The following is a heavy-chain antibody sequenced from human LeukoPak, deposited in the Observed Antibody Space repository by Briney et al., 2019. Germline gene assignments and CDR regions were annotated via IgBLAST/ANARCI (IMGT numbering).Heavy chain of an antibody. Sequence: GGSLRLSCAASGFTFSSYWMHWVRQAPGKGLVWVSRINSDGSSTSYADSVKGRFTISRDNAKNTLYLQMNGLVVEDTDVYYYATAISSGHDGHFDYWRQGTQVTVSS. D-gene: IGHD5-12*01. CDR3: ATAISSGHDGHFDY. J-gene: IGHJ4*02. V-gene: IGHV3-74*01. CDR2: INSDGSST. CDR1: GFTFSSYW.